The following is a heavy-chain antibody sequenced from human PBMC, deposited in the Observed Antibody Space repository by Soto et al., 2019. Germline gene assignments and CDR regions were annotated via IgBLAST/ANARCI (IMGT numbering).Heavy chain of an antibody. CDR3: ARDRIDYGGNSGGGFDY. V-gene: IGHV3-30-3*01. J-gene: IGHJ4*02. CDR2: ISYDGSNK. Sequence: ESGGGVVQPGRSLRLSCAASGFTFSSYAMHWVRQAPGKGLEWVAVISYDGSNKYYADSVKGRFTISRDNSKNTLYLQMNSLRAEDTAVYYCARDRIDYGGNSGGGFDYWGQGTLVTVSS. D-gene: IGHD4-17*01. CDR1: GFTFSSYA.